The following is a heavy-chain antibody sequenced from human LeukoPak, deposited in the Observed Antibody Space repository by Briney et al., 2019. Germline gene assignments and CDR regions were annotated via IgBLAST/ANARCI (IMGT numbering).Heavy chain of an antibody. J-gene: IGHJ4*02. CDR1: GFTFSSYW. D-gene: IGHD3-10*01. CDR3: TRGGVDY. CDR2: INTDGGTT. Sequence: PGGSLRLSCAASGFTFSSYWMHWVRQAPGKGLVWVSRINTDGGTTSYADSVKGRFTISRDNAKNTLYLHMDSLRAEDTAVYFCTRGGVDYWGQGTLVTVSS. V-gene: IGHV3-74*01.